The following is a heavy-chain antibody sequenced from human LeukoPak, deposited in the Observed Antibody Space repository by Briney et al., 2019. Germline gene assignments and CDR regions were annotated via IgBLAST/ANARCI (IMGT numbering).Heavy chain of an antibody. CDR3: ARDDSYGLDY. CDR1: GFTFSNYE. CDR2: ISSSGSTI. V-gene: IGHV3-48*03. Sequence: GGSLRLSCAASGFTFSNYEMNWVRQDPGKGLEWVSYISSSGSTIYYADSVKGRFTISRDNAKNSLYLQMNSLRAEDTAVYYCARDDSYGLDYWGQGTRVTVSS. J-gene: IGHJ4*02. D-gene: IGHD5-18*01.